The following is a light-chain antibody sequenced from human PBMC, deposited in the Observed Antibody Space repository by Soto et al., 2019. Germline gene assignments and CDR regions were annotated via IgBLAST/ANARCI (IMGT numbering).Light chain of an antibody. CDR3: QQYHRSSIT. J-gene: IGKJ5*01. CDR1: QSLNND. Sequence: DIQMTQSPSTLSASVGDRVTITCRACQSLNNDLAWYQQKPGKAPNLLIYDASTLERGVPSRFSGTGSGTEFTLAINSLQPDDFATYYCQQYHRSSITFGQGTRLEIK. V-gene: IGKV1-5*01. CDR2: DAS.